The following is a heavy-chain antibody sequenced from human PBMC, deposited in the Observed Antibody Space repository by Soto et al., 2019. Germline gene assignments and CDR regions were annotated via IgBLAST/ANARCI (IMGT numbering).Heavy chain of an antibody. D-gene: IGHD6-19*01. CDR2: IYPGDSDT. CDR1: GYSFTTYW. Sequence: GESLKISCKGSGYSFTTYWIAWVRQMPGKGLECMGIIYPGDSDTRYSPSFQGQVTISADKSINTAYLQWSSLKASDSAIYYCARPFDTSGWYDHWGQGTLVTASS. V-gene: IGHV5-51*01. J-gene: IGHJ5*02. CDR3: ARPFDTSGWYDH.